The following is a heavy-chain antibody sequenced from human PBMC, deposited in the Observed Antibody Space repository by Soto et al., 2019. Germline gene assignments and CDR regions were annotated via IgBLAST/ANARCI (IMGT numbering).Heavy chain of an antibody. D-gene: IGHD3-22*01. V-gene: IGHV1-69*06. CDR1: GGFFSTYV. CDR2: IVPIFGTV. CDR3: VREGSHNSGNSGPWFDT. Sequence: QGQLVQSGAEVKMPGSSVNVSCKTSGGFFSTYVITWVRQAPGQGLEWMGQIVPIFGTVKYAQKFQGRVTLTEDTGKRTNYMELSSHRFEDTAVYYCVREGSHNSGNSGPWFDTCGQGSLVSVSS. J-gene: IGHJ5*02.